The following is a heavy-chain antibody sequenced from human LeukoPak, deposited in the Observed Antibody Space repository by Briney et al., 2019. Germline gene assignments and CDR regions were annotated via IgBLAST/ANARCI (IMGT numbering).Heavy chain of an antibody. V-gene: IGHV3-9*01. J-gene: IGHJ4*02. CDR1: GFTFDDYA. CDR3: ARGSGHWGYFDY. D-gene: IGHD3-10*01. CDR2: ISWNSGSI. Sequence: SLRLSCAASGFTFDDYAMHWVRQAPGKGLEWVSGISWNSGSIGYADSVKGRFTISRDNAKNSLYLQMNSLRAEDTALYYCARGSGHWGYFDYWGQGTLVTVSS.